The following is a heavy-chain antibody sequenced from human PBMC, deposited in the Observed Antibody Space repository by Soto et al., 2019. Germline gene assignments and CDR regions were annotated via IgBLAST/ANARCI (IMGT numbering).Heavy chain of an antibody. D-gene: IGHD3-10*01. Sequence: SXRLSCLDSGFTFGDYAMTGVRHVPGRGLEWFASLDGAGGSTYYADSVRGRFTTSRDNSQNTLFLQMKRLTVDDTAIYYCTAPRDEYGSGVSWFTYGMDIWGQGTTVTVPS. J-gene: IGHJ6*02. CDR3: TAPRDEYGSGVSWFTYGMDI. V-gene: IGHV3-23*01. CDR2: LDGAGGST. CDR1: GFTFGDYA.